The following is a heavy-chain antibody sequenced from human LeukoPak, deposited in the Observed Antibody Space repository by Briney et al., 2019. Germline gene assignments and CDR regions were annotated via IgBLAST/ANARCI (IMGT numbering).Heavy chain of an antibody. J-gene: IGHJ4*02. Sequence: SETLSLTCAVYGGSFSGYYWSWIRQPPGKGLEWIGEINHSGGTNYNPSLKSRVTISVDTSKNQFSLTLTSVTAADTALYYCTRELAGTTVEDWGQGTLVTVSS. V-gene: IGHV4-34*01. CDR3: TRELAGTTVED. CDR1: GGSFSGYY. CDR2: INHSGGT. D-gene: IGHD1-1*01.